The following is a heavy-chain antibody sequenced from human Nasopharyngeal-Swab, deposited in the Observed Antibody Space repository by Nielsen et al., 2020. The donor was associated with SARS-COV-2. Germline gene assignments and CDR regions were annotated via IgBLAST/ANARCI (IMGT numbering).Heavy chain of an antibody. CDR1: GYTFTSYW. CDR2: IAPSDSTT. Sequence: GESLKISCKGSGYTFTSYWINWVRQMPGRGLEWMGRIAPSDSTTAYNPSFQGHATISVDKSISTAFLQWNSLKASDSAMYYCARHSDVMGSVYWGQGTPVTVTS. J-gene: IGHJ4*02. D-gene: IGHD3-16*01. CDR3: ARHSDVMGSVY. V-gene: IGHV5-10-1*01.